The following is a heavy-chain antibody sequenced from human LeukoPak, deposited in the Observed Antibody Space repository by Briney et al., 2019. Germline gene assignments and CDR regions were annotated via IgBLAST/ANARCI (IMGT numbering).Heavy chain of an antibody. V-gene: IGHV3-20*01. CDR2: INWNGGST. Sequence: GGSLTLSCAASGFTFDDYGMSWVRHAPGRGLEWVSGINWNGGSTGYTVSEKGRFTISRDNAKYSLYLQMNSLRAEDTALYHCARSPIFKGTMVRGGIYYYYGMDVWGQGTTVTVSS. J-gene: IGHJ6*02. D-gene: IGHD3-10*01. CDR3: ARSPIFKGTMVRGGIYYYYGMDV. CDR1: GFTFDDYG.